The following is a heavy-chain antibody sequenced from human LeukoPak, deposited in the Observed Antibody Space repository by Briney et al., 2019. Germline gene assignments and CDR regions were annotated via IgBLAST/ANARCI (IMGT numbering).Heavy chain of an antibody. CDR2: MNPNTSDT. Sequence: ASVKVSCKASGYMFTGYYMHWVRQAPGGRLEWMGWMNPNTSDTNYAQKFQGRVTMTRDTSISTAYMELSRLRSDDTAVYYCARSNYDSSGSYNCFAPWGQGTPVIVSS. J-gene: IGHJ5*02. CDR3: ARSNYDSSGSYNCFAP. CDR1: GYMFTGYY. D-gene: IGHD3-22*01. V-gene: IGHV1-2*02.